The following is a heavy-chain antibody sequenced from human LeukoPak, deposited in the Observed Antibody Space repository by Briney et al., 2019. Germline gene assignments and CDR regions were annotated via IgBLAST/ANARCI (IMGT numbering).Heavy chain of an antibody. CDR1: GLTFGDYA. D-gene: IGHD2-15*01. Sequence: PGGSLRLSCTASGLTFGDYAMSWLRQAPGKGLEWVGFIRSKAYGGTTEYAASVKGRFTISRDDSKSIAYLQMNSLKTEDTAVYYCTRDLYPDAFDIWGQGTMVTVSS. CDR3: TRDLYPDAFDI. CDR2: IRSKAYGGTT. J-gene: IGHJ3*02. V-gene: IGHV3-49*03.